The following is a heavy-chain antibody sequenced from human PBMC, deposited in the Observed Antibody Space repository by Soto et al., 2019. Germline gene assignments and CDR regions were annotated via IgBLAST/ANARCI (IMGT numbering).Heavy chain of an antibody. CDR3: AAYRTVTTVTPLYYFVY. CDR1: GFTFSNYA. J-gene: IGHJ4*02. CDR2: ISGSGGTT. D-gene: IGHD4-17*01. Sequence: EVQLLESGGGLVQPGGSLRLSCAASGFTFSNYAMSWVRQAPGKGLEWVSAISGSGGTTYYAESVKGRFTISRDNSKNTLYLQMNSLRAEDTAVYYCAAYRTVTTVTPLYYFVYWGQGTLVTVSS. V-gene: IGHV3-23*01.